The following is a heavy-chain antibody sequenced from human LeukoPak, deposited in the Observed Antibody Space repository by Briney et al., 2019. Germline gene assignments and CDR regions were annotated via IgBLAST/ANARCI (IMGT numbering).Heavy chain of an antibody. CDR3: ARGPDIAVAPLQH. CDR2: IRSSGRDI. V-gene: IGHV3-21*01. CDR1: GFTLSSYS. Sequence: GGSLRPSCEVSGFTLSSYSMSWVRQAPGKGLEWVSSIRSSGRDIFYADSVRGRFTIARDDAKNSLYLQMNSLRAEDTAVYYCARGPDIAVAPLQHWGQGTLVTVSS. J-gene: IGHJ1*01. D-gene: IGHD6-19*01.